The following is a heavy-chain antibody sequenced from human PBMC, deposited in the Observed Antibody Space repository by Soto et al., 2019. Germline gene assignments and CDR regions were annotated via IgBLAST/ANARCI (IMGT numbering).Heavy chain of an antibody. CDR3: ARAYTGRLPRRADYYYAMDV. V-gene: IGHV3-13*05. CDR1: GFTFSNFD. CDR2: IGAARDP. D-gene: IGHD2-2*02. J-gene: IGHJ6*02. Sequence: GGSLRLSCATSGFTFSNFDMHWVRQVPGKGLEWVSAIGAARDPYYLGSVKGRFTISRENAKSSVYLQMNDLRAGDSAVYYCARAYTGRLPRRADYYYAMDVWGQGTTVTVSS.